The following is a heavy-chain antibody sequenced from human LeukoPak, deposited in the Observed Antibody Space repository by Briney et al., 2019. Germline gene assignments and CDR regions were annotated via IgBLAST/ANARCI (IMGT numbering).Heavy chain of an antibody. CDR2: NNPSGGST. V-gene: IGHV1-46*01. J-gene: IGHJ4*02. CDR3: ATGGYDWDAYDY. D-gene: IGHD3-16*01. Sequence: ASVKVSCKASGYSFSNLYIHWVRQAPGQGLEWMGMNNPSGGSTIYAQKFQGRLDMTRDTSTSTVYMELSSLRSEDTAVYFCATGGYDWDAYDYWGQGTPVTVSS. CDR1: GYSFSNLY.